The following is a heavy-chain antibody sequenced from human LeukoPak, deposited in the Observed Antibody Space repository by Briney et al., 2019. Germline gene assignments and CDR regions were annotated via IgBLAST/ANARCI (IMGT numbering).Heavy chain of an antibody. Sequence: PSETLSLTCAVYGGSFSGYYWSWIRQPPGKGLEWIGEINHSGSTNYNPSLNSRASISVDPSKNQSSLKLSSVTAADTAVYYCARFKVSSSNFDYWGQGTLVTVSS. CDR3: ARFKVSSSNFDY. J-gene: IGHJ4*02. V-gene: IGHV4-34*01. CDR2: INHSGST. CDR1: GGSFSGYY.